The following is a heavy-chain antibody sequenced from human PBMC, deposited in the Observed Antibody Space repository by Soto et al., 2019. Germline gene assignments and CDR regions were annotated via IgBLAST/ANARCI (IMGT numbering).Heavy chain of an antibody. CDR3: ARDQEYYYDSSGYYPWLYGMDV. V-gene: IGHV1-18*01. J-gene: IGHJ6*02. Sequence: ASVKVSCKASGYTFTSYGISWVRQAPGQGLEWMGWISAYNGNTNYAQKLQGRVTMTTDTSTSTAYMELRSLRSDDTAVYYCARDQEYYYDSSGYYPWLYGMDVWGQGTTVTVSS. CDR1: GYTFTSYG. D-gene: IGHD3-22*01. CDR2: ISAYNGNT.